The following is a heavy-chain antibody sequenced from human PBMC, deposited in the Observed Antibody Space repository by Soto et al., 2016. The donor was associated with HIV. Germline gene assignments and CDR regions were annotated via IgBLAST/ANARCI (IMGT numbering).Heavy chain of an antibody. CDR1: GFTFSSYA. V-gene: IGHV3-23*01. D-gene: IGHD2-15*01. CDR2: ISGSGDVT. CDR3: AKLRDIVLVAADF. J-gene: IGHJ4*02. Sequence: EVQLLESGGGLVQPGGSLRLSCVASGFTFSSYAMGWARQAPGKGLEWVSGISGSGDVTYDADSVKGRFTISRDNSKKMVYLQMNSLRAEDTALYYCAKLRDIVLVAADFWGRGTQVTVSS.